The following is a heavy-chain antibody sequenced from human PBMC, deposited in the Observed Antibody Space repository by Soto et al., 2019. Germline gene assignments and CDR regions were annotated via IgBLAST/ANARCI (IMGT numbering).Heavy chain of an antibody. Sequence: PGGSLRLSCAASGFTFSSYDMHWVRQATGKGLEWVSAIGTAGDTYYPGSVKGRFTISRENAKNSLYLQMNSLRAGDTAVYYCAEDSYYHDSTGYYIFDYWGQGTLVTVSS. D-gene: IGHD3-22*01. CDR3: AEDSYYHDSTGYYIFDY. CDR2: IGTAGDT. CDR1: GFTFSSYD. V-gene: IGHV3-13*04. J-gene: IGHJ4*02.